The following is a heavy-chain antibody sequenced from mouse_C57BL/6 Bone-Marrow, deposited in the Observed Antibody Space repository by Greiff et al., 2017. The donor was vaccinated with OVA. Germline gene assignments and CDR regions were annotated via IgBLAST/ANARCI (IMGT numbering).Heavy chain of an antibody. V-gene: IGHV5-6*01. CDR3: ARHGKPDY. J-gene: IGHJ4*01. CDR2: ISSGGSYT. Sequence: VQLQQSGGDLVKPGGSLKLSCAASGFTFSSYGMSWVRQTPDKRLEWVATISSGGSYTYYPDSVKGRFTISRDNAKNTLYLQMSSLKSEDTAMYYCARHGKPDYWGQGTSVTVSS. CDR1: GFTFSSYG.